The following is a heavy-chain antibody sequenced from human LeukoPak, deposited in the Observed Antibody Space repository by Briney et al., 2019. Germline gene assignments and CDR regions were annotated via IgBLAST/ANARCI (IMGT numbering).Heavy chain of an antibody. Sequence: NPSETLSLTCTVSGGSVTSSSYYWGWIRQPPEKGLEWIGSIYYTGGTNYSPSLKSRVTMSVDTFKNQFSLKLSSVTAADTAVYYCARIPSPYSSNHWPRKTQHYYYMDVWGKGTTVTVSS. D-gene: IGHD6-13*01. V-gene: IGHV4-39*01. CDR2: IYYTGGT. J-gene: IGHJ6*03. CDR1: GGSVTSSSYY. CDR3: ARIPSPYSSNHWPRKTQHYYYMDV.